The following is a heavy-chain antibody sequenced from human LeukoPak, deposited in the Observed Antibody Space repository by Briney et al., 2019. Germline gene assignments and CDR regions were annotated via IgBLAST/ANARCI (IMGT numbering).Heavy chain of an antibody. CDR3: ARGSGSYIFDP. CDR2: IIPILGIA. J-gene: IGHJ5*02. CDR1: GGTFSSYA. Sequence: ASVKVSCKASGGTFSSYAISWVRQAPGQGLEWMGRIIPILGIANYAQKFQGRVTITADKSTSTAYMELSSLRSEDTAVYYCARGSGSYIFDPWGRGTLVTVSS. D-gene: IGHD3-10*01. V-gene: IGHV1-69*04.